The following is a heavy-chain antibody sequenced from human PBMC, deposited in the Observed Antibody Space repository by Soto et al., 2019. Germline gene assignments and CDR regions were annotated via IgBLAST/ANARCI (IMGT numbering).Heavy chain of an antibody. Sequence: QVQLQESGPGLVKPSQTLSLTCTVSGGSISSGGYSWSWIRQHPGKGLEWIGYIYYSGSTYYNPSLKSRVTISVDTSKNQFSLKLSSVTAADTAVYYCAFKRAAAGTGAFDIWGQGTMVTVSS. V-gene: IGHV4-31*03. CDR2: IYYSGST. J-gene: IGHJ3*02. D-gene: IGHD6-13*01. CDR1: GGSISSGGYS. CDR3: AFKRAAAGTGAFDI.